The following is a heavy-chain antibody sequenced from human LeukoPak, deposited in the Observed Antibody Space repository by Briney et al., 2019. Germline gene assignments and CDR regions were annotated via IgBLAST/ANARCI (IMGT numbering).Heavy chain of an antibody. J-gene: IGHJ4*02. D-gene: IGHD3-16*01. CDR1: GFTFSGYW. V-gene: IGHV3-74*01. CDR2: INSDGSST. Sequence: PGGPLRLSRAASGFTFSGYWMHWVRQAPGKGLVWVSRINSDGSSTSYADSVKGRFTISRDNAKNTLYLQMNSLRVEDTAVYYCVRALMSPSEYWGQGTLVTVSS. CDR3: VRALMSPSEY.